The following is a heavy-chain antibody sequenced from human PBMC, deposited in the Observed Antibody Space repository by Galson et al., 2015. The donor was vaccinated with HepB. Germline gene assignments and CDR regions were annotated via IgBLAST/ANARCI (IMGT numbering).Heavy chain of an antibody. CDR3: ARDREDGSGSGWFDP. D-gene: IGHD3-10*01. CDR2: IIPIFGTA. Sequence: SVKVSCKASGGTLSSYAISWVRQAPGQGLEWMGGIIPIFGTANYAQKFQGRVTITADESTSTAYMELSSLRSEDTAVYYCARDREDGSGSGWFDPWGQGTLVTVSS. V-gene: IGHV1-69*13. CDR1: GGTLSSYA. J-gene: IGHJ5*02.